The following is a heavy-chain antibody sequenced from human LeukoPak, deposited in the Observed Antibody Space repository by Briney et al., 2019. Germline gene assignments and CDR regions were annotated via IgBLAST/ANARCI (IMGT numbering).Heavy chain of an antibody. V-gene: IGHV1-18*01. Sequence: GASVKVSRKTSNYTIGSYGIIWVRQAPGQGLEWMGWINSNNGKTHFAQKIQGRVTMTVDTYTNTAHMELRSLNSDDTAVYYCARGAGYDYVWESYRFFDYWGQGALVTVSS. CDR2: INSNNGKT. CDR1: NYTIGSYG. J-gene: IGHJ4*02. CDR3: ARGAGYDYVWESYRFFDY. D-gene: IGHD3-16*02.